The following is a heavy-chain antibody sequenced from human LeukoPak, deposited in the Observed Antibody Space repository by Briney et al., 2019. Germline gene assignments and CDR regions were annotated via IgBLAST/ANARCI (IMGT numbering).Heavy chain of an antibody. CDR3: ARGGSVERLDDAFDI. V-gene: IGHV1-46*01. J-gene: IGHJ3*02. Sequence: ASVKVSYKASGYTFTSYYMHWVRQAPGQGLEWMGIINPSGGSTSYAQKFQSRVTMTRDTSTSTVYMELSSLRSEDTAVYYCARGGSVERLDDAFDIWGQGTMVTVSS. D-gene: IGHD1-1*01. CDR1: GYTFTSYY. CDR2: INPSGGST.